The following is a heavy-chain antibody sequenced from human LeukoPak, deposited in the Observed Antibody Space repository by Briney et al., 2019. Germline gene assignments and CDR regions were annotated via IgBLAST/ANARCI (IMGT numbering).Heavy chain of an antibody. V-gene: IGHV4-39*01. Sequence: SETLSLTCTVSGGSISSSSYYWGWNRQPPGKGLEWIGSIYYSGSTYYNPSLKSRVTISVDTSKNQFSLKLSSVTAADTAVYYCASIQYYYDSSGYYLDYWGQGTLVTVSS. J-gene: IGHJ4*02. CDR3: ASIQYYYDSSGYYLDY. CDR2: IYYSGST. CDR1: GGSISSSSYY. D-gene: IGHD3-22*01.